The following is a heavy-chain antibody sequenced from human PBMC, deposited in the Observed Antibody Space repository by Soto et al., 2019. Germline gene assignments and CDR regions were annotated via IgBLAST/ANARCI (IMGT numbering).Heavy chain of an antibody. D-gene: IGHD5-18*01. CDR1: GGYISNAAYS. CDR2: IYPTGMP. J-gene: IGHJ4*02. V-gene: IGHV4-30-2*01. Sequence: TLSLPCTVSGGYISNAAYSWSWIRQPKGQGLPWIGYIYPTGMPFYTTSLRRRVTISIDRAHAQFSLNLKAETAVDTAVYYCARERGGYGLFDAGAQGTLGTVPS. CDR3: ARERGGYGLFDA.